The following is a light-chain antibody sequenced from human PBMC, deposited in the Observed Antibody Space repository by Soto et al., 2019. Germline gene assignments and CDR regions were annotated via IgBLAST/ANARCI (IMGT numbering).Light chain of an antibody. CDR2: SNN. V-gene: IGLV1-44*01. J-gene: IGLJ1*01. CDR3: AAWDDSLNGHV. Sequence: QPVLTQPPSASGTPGQRVTISCSGSISNIGSSTVNWYQQLPGTAPKLLIYSNNQRPSGVPDRFSGSKSGTSASLAISGLQSEDEADYYCAAWDDSLNGHVFGPGTKLTVL. CDR1: ISNIGSST.